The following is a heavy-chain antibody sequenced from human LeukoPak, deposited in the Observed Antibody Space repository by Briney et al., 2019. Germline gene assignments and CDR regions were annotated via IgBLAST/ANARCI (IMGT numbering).Heavy chain of an antibody. CDR2: ISGSGGST. Sequence: GASLRLSCAASGFTFSSYAMSWVRQAPGKGLEWVSAISGSGGSTYYADSVKGRFTISRDNSKNTLYLQMNSLRAEDTAVYYWAKGIAVAGDYWGQGTLVTVSS. CDR1: GFTFSSYA. V-gene: IGHV3-23*01. D-gene: IGHD6-19*01. J-gene: IGHJ4*02. CDR3: AKGIAVAGDY.